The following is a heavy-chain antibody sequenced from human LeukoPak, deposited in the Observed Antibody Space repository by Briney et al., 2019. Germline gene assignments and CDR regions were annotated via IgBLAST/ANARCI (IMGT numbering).Heavy chain of an antibody. D-gene: IGHD3-10*01. CDR1: GGTFSSYA. J-gene: IGHJ5*02. CDR3: ATAPISITMVREVKGHWFDP. CDR2: IIPIFGTA. Sequence: RASVKVSCKASGGTFSSYAISWVRQAPGQGLEWMGGIIPIFGTANYAQKFQGRVTITTDESTSTAYMELSSLRSEDTAVYYCATAPISITMVREVKGHWFDPWGQGTLVTVSS. V-gene: IGHV1-69*05.